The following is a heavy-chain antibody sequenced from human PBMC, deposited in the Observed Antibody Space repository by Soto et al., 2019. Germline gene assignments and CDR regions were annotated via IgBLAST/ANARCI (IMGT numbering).Heavy chain of an antibody. CDR3: ARLGAAVPAASGYSSGFDP. CDR1: GYRFTSYW. CDR2: IYPGDSDT. V-gene: IGHV5-51*01. D-gene: IGHD2-2*01. J-gene: IGHJ5*02. Sequence: PGESLKISCKGSGYRFTSYWIGWVRQMPGKGLEWMGIIYPGDSDTRYSPSFQGQVTISADKSTSTAYLQWSSLKASDTAMYYCARLGAAVPAASGYSSGFDPWGQGTLVIVSS.